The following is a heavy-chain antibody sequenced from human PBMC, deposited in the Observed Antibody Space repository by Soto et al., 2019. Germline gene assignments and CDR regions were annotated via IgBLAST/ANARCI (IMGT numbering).Heavy chain of an antibody. J-gene: IGHJ4*02. V-gene: IGHV1-69*13. CDR1: GGTFSSYA. CDR2: IIPIFGTA. CDR3: ARDRRELALNRTLIRLDY. Sequence: ASVKVSCKASGGTFSSYAISWVRQAPGQGLEWMGGIIPIFGTANYAQKFQGRVTITADESTSTAYMELSSLRSEDTAVYYCARDRRELALNRTLIRLDYWGQGTLVTVSS. D-gene: IGHD3-10*01.